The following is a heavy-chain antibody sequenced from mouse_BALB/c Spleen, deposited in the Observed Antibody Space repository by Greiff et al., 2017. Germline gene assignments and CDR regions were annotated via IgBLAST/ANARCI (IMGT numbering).Heavy chain of an antibody. D-gene: IGHD1-1*01. J-gene: IGHJ4*01. CDR2: IYPGDGDT. CDR3: ARSTTVVAVRGMDY. CDR1: GYAFSSYW. Sequence: VQLQESGAELVRPGSSVKISCKASGYAFSSYWMNWVKQRPGQGLEWIGQIYPGDGDTNYNGKFKGKATLTADKSSSTAYMQLSSLTSEDSAVYFCARSTTVVAVRGMDYWGQGTSVTVSS. V-gene: IGHV1-80*01.